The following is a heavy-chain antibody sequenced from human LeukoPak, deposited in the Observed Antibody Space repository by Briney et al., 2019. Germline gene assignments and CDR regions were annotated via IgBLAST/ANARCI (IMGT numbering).Heavy chain of an antibody. CDR1: GFTFSSYA. CDR2: ISYDGSNK. J-gene: IGHJ4*02. Sequence: GGSLRLSCAASGFTFSSYAMHWVRQAPGKGLEWVAVISYDGSNKYYADSVKGRFTISRDNSKNTLYLQMNSLRAEDTAVYYCARVMGRYCSSTSCYVDYWGQGTLVAVSS. CDR3: ARVMGRYCSSTSCYVDY. V-gene: IGHV3-30*04. D-gene: IGHD2-2*01.